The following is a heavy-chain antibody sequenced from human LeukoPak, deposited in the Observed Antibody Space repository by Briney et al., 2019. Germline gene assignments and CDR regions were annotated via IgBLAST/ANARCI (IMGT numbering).Heavy chain of an antibody. CDR3: ARDITRKGNWITSIDY. CDR2: IKQDGSEK. V-gene: IGHV3-7*01. J-gene: IGHJ4*02. Sequence: GGTLRLSCAASAFTFSNYWMSWVRQAPGKGLEWGTNIKQDGSEKYYMDSVKGRFTISRDNAKNTLYLQMNSLRAEDTAVYYCARDITRKGNWITSIDYWGQGTLVTVSS. CDR1: AFTFSNYW. D-gene: IGHD1-20*01.